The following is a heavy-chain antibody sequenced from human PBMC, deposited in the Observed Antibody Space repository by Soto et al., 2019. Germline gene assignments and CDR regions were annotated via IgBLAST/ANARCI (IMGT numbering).Heavy chain of an antibody. CDR2: INPNSGGT. CDR1: GYTFTGYY. V-gene: IGHV1-2*04. J-gene: IGHJ6*02. CDR3: ARRARVPAATANYGMDA. D-gene: IGHD2-2*01. Sequence: SVKVSCKASGYTFTGYYMHWVRQAPGQGREGMGWINPNSGGTNYAQKFQGWVTMTRDTSISTAYMELSRLRSDDTAVYYCARRARVPAATANYGMDAWGQGTPVTVSS.